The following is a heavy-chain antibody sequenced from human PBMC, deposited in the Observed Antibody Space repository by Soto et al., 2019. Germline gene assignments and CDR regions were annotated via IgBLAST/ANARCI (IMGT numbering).Heavy chain of an antibody. CDR2: ISGSGGST. J-gene: IGHJ6*02. V-gene: IGHV3-23*01. CDR1: GFTFSSYA. D-gene: IGHD5-12*01. Sequence: GGSLRLSCAASGFTFSSYAMSWVRQAPGKGLEWVSAISGSGGSTYYADSVKGRFTISRDNSKNTLYLQMNSLRAEDTAVYYCAKGRGGYDFGYYYYGMDVWGQGTTVTVSS. CDR3: AKGRGGYDFGYYYYGMDV.